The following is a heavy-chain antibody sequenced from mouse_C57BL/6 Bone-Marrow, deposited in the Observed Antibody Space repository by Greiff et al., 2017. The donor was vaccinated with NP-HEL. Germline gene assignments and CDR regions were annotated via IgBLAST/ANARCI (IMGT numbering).Heavy chain of an antibody. CDR1: GYTFTSYG. CDR2: IYPRSGNT. V-gene: IGHV1-81*01. D-gene: IGHD1-1*01. Sequence: QVHVKQSGAELARPGASVKLSCKASGYTFTSYGISWVKQRTGQGLEWIGEIYPRSGNTYYNEKFKGKATLTADKSSSTAYMELRSLTSEDSAVYFCAGWYYGSSLFAYWGQGTLVTVSA. J-gene: IGHJ3*01. CDR3: AGWYYGSSLFAY.